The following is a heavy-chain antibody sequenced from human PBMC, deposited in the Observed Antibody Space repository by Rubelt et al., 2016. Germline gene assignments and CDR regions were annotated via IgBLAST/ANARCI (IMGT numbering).Heavy chain of an antibody. CDR3: PTDRYYYDSSGFPWFDP. D-gene: IGHD3-22*01. CDR1: GFTFSNAW. J-gene: IGHJ5*02. V-gene: IGHV3-15*01. Sequence: SLRLSCAASGFTFSNAWMSWVRQAPGKGLEWVGRIKSKTDGGTTDYAAPVKGRFTISRDDSKNTLYLQMNSLKTEDTAVYYCPTDRYYYDSSGFPWFDPWGQGTLVTVSS. CDR2: IKSKTDGGTT.